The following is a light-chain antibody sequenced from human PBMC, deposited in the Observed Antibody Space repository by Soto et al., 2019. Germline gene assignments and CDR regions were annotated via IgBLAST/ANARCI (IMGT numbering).Light chain of an antibody. V-gene: IGLV2-11*01. CDR1: SSDVGGYNY. CDR2: DVS. CDR3: CSYAGNYTFV. J-gene: IGLJ2*01. Sequence: QSALTQPRSVSGSPGQSVTISCTGSSSDVGGYNYVSWYQQHPGKAPKLMIYDVSKRPSGAPDRFSGSKSGNTASLTISGLQAEDEADYSCCSYAGNYTFVFGGGTQLTVL.